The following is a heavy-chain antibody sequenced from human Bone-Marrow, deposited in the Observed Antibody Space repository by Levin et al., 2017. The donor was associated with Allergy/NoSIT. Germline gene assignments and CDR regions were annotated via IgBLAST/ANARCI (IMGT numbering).Heavy chain of an antibody. V-gene: IGHV1-18*01. J-gene: IGHJ6*02. CDR1: GFTFATYG. CDR2: VSAYSGNT. Sequence: ASVKVSCKASGFTFATYGLTWVRQAPGRGLEWMGWVSAYSGNTNYALNLQDRVTMTTDTATNTAYMELSSLRSDDTAIYYCARGHFPYYYYGMDVWGQGTTVVVSS. CDR3: ARGHFPYYYYGMDV.